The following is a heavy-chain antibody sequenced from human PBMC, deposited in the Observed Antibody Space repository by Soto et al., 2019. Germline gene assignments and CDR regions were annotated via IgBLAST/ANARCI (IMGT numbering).Heavy chain of an antibody. CDR3: ARLADILTGYYTNPVGYYHGMDV. CDR1: GYTFTSYA. V-gene: IGHV1-3*01. CDR2: INAGNGNT. J-gene: IGHJ6*02. Sequence: ASVKVSCKASGYTFTSYAMHWVRQAPGQRLEWMGWINAGNGNTKYSQKFQGRVTMTRDTSTSTVYMELSSLRSEDTAVYYCARLADILTGYYTNPVGYYHGMDVWGQGTTVTVSS. D-gene: IGHD3-9*01.